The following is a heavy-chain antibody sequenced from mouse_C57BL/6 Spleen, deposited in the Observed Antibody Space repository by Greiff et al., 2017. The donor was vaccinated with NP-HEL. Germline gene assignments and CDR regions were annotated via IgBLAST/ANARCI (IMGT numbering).Heavy chain of an antibody. CDR1: GFTFSDYG. D-gene: IGHD1-1*01. V-gene: IGHV5-17*01. Sequence: DVKLVESGGGLVKPGGSLKLSCAASGFTFSDYGMHWVRQAPEKGLEWVAYISSGSSTIYYADTVKGRFTISRDNAKNTLFLQMTSLRSEDTAMYYCARPFITTAYYAMDYWGQGTSVTVSS. J-gene: IGHJ4*01. CDR2: ISSGSSTI. CDR3: ARPFITTAYYAMDY.